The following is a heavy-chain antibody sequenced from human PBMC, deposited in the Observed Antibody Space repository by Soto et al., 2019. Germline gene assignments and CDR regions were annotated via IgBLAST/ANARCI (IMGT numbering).Heavy chain of an antibody. CDR1: GGSITSSFY. D-gene: IGHD6-13*01. CDR3: RSSSRYSTDV. Sequence: QLQLQESGPGLVKPSETLSLSCTVSGGSITSSFYWGWIRQPPGKGLEWIGSIYGTGNTYYNPSLQGRVTISADTSKTQFSLNLISVTAADTAVYYCRSSSRYSTDVWGQGATVTVSS. J-gene: IGHJ6*02. V-gene: IGHV4-39*01. CDR2: IYGTGNT.